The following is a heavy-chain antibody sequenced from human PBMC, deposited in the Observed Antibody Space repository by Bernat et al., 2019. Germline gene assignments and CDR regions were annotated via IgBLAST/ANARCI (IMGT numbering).Heavy chain of an antibody. CDR3: ASQWLAMNWFDP. Sequence: QLQLQESGPGLVKPSETLSLTYTVSGGSISSSSYYWGWIRQPPGKGLEWIGSIYYSGSTYYNPSLKSRVTISVDTSKNQFSLKLSSVTAADTAVYYCASQWLAMNWFDPWGQGTLVTVSS. CDR2: IYYSGST. CDR1: GGSISSSSYY. V-gene: IGHV4-39*01. D-gene: IGHD6-19*01. J-gene: IGHJ5*02.